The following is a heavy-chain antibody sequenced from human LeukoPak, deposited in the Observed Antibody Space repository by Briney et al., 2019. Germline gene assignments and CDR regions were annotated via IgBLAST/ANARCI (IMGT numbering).Heavy chain of an antibody. J-gene: IGHJ6*03. CDR3: AGQQLADYYYYYMDV. V-gene: IGHV3-21*01. D-gene: IGHD6-13*01. CDR1: GFTFSSYS. Sequence: KAGGSLRLPCAASGFTFSSYSMNWVRQAPGKGLEWVSSISSSSSYIYYADSVKGRFTISRDNAKNSLYLQMNSLRAEDTAVYYCAGQQLADYYYYYMDVWGKGTTVTVSS. CDR2: ISSSSSYI.